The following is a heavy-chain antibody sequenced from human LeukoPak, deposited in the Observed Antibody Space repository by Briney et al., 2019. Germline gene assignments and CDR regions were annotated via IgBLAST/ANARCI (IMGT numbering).Heavy chain of an antibody. J-gene: IGHJ3*02. CDR2: ISSSSTI. D-gene: IGHD2-2*01. CDR1: GFTFSSYS. V-gene: IGHV3-48*01. CDR3: VRDQLLGSASCYSI. Sequence: GGSLRLSCAASGFTFSSYSMNWVRQAPGKGLEWVSYISSSSTIYYADSVKGRFTISRDNAKNSLYLQMNSLRAEDTAVYHCVRDQLLGSASCYSIWGQGTMVTVSS.